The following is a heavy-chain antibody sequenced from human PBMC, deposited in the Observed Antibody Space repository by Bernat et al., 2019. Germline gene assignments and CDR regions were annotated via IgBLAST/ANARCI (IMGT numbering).Heavy chain of an antibody. D-gene: IGHD7-27*01. CDR1: GFTLSSYG. Sequence: QVQLVESGGGVVQPGRSLRLSCAASGFTLSSYGMHWVRQAPGKGLEWVAVIWYDGSDKYYADSVRGRFTISRDNSKNTLYLQMNSLRAEDTAVYYCARGNWGYYYGMDVWGQGTTVTVSS. CDR2: IWYDGSDK. J-gene: IGHJ6*02. V-gene: IGHV3-33*08. CDR3: ARGNWGYYYGMDV.